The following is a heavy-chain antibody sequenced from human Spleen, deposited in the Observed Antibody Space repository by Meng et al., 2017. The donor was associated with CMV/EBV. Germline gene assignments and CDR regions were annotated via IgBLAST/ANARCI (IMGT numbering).Heavy chain of an antibody. J-gene: IGHJ4*02. V-gene: IGHV1-69*10. CDR2: IIPMLGRA. CDR1: VGTFSSFG. CDR3: ARRWIGGTTYDY. Sequence: CTASVGTFSSFGFTWVRQAPGQTFEWMGAIIPMLGRANYAQKFQDRVTMTADKSTSTVYLELSGLRSEDTAVYYCARRWIGGTTYDYWGQGTLVTVSS. D-gene: IGHD1-7*01.